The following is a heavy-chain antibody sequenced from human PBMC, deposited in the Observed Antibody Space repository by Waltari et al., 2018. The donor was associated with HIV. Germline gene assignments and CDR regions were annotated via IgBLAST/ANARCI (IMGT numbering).Heavy chain of an antibody. J-gene: IGHJ6*02. Sequence: EVQLLESGGGLVQPGGSLSLSCAASGFTFSSHAMSWVRQSPGKGLEWVSAISGSGGSTYYADSVKGRFTISRDNSKNTLYLQMNSLRAEDTAVYYCAKDRAAMAAAGMDVWGQGTTVTVSS. CDR1: GFTFSSHA. CDR2: ISGSGGST. V-gene: IGHV3-23*01. CDR3: AKDRAAMAAAGMDV. D-gene: IGHD5-18*01.